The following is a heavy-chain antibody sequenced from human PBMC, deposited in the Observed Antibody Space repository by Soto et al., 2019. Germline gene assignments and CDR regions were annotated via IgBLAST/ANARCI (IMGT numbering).Heavy chain of an antibody. J-gene: IGHJ4*02. V-gene: IGHV3-23*01. CDR3: AKVGAHIVVVPAAIDY. D-gene: IGHD2-2*01. Sequence: VGSLRLSCAASGFTFSSYAMSWVRQAPGKGLEWVSAISGSGGSTYYADSVKGRFTISRDNSKNTLYLQMNSLRAEDTAVYYCAKVGAHIVVVPAAIDYWGQGTLVTVSS. CDR1: GFTFSSYA. CDR2: ISGSGGST.